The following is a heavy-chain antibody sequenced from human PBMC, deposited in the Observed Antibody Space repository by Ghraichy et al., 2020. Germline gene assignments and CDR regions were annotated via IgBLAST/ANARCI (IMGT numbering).Heavy chain of an antibody. J-gene: IGHJ4*02. CDR3: AGSYYYYDSSGYPYFDY. V-gene: IGHV4-59*01. CDR2: IYYSGST. Sequence: SETLSLTCTVSGGSISSYYWSWIRQPPGKGLEWIGYIYYSGSTNYNPSLKSRVTISVDTSKNQFSLKLSSVTAADTAVYYCAGSYYYYDSSGYPYFDYWGQGTLVTVSS. CDR1: GGSISSYY. D-gene: IGHD3-22*01.